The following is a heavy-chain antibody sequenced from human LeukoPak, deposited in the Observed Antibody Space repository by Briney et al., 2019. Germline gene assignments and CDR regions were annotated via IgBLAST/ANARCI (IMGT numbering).Heavy chain of an antibody. V-gene: IGHV1-69*04. J-gene: IGHJ5*02. CDR2: IIPILGIA. CDR1: GGTFSSYA. D-gene: IGHD6-19*01. Sequence: GASVKVSCKASGGTFSSYAISWVRQAPGQGLEWMGRIIPILGIANYAQKFQGRVTITADKSTSTAYMELSSLRSEDTAVYYCARGLYSSGRYNWFDPWGQGTLVTVSS. CDR3: ARGLYSSGRYNWFDP.